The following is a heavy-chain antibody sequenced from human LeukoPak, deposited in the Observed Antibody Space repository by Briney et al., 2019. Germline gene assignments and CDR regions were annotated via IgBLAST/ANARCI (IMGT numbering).Heavy chain of an antibody. CDR1: GYSFTSYG. V-gene: IGHV1-18*01. Sequence: GESLKISCKGSGYSFTSYGISWVRQAPGQGLEWMGWISAYNGNTNYAQKLQGRVTMTTDTSTSTAYMELRSLRSDDTAVYYCARARPGYSSDYWGQGTLVTVSS. D-gene: IGHD5-18*01. J-gene: IGHJ4*02. CDR2: ISAYNGNT. CDR3: ARARPGYSSDY.